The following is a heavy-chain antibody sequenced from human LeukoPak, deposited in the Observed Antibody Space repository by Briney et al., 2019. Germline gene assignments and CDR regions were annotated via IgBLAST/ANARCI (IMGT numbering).Heavy chain of an antibody. CDR3: ARASGITGTSRTSDDAFDI. V-gene: IGHV1-18*01. D-gene: IGHD1-7*01. J-gene: IGHJ3*02. CDR2: ISAYNGNT. Sequence: GASVKVSCKASGYTFTSYGISWVRQAPGQGLEWMGWISAYNGNTNYAQKLQGRVTMTTDTSTSTAYMELRSLRSDDTAVYYCARASGITGTSRTSDDAFDIWCQGTMVTVSS. CDR1: GYTFTSYG.